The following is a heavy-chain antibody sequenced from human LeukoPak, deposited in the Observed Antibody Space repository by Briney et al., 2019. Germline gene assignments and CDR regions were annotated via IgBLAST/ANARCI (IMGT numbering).Heavy chain of an antibody. Sequence: GGSLRLSCAASGFTFSSYSMNWVRQAPGKGLEWVSSIRSSSSYIYYADSVKGRFTISRDNAKNSLYLQMNSLRAEDTAVYYCARDPRLHYYDSSGYLSSSWGQGTLVTVSS. D-gene: IGHD3-22*01. J-gene: IGHJ5*02. CDR2: IRSSSSYI. V-gene: IGHV3-21*01. CDR1: GFTFSSYS. CDR3: ARDPRLHYYDSSGYLSSS.